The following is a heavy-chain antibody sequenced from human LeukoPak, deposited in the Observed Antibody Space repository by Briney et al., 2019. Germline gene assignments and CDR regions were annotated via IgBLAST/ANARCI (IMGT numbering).Heavy chain of an antibody. CDR1: GGSFSGYC. CDR2: INHSGST. V-gene: IGHV4-34*01. CDR3: ARAPAPGIYGSGSYYPFDY. D-gene: IGHD3-10*01. J-gene: IGHJ4*02. Sequence: SSETLSLTCAVYGGSFSGYCWRWMGQAPGKELEWIREINHSGSTNYNPSLKSRVTTSVNTSKKQFFLKMSPLTAADTAVYYCARAPAPGIYGSGSYYPFDYWGQGTLVTVSS.